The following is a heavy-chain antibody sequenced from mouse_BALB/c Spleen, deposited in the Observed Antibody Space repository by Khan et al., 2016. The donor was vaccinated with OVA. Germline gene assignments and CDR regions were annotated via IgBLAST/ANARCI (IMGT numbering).Heavy chain of an antibody. V-gene: IGHV9-2-1*01. CDR1: GYTFTDYS. Sequence: QIQLEQSGPELKKPGETVKISCKASGYTFTDYSMQWVKQAPGKGLKWVGRINTETGEPTYADDFKGRFAFSLETSASTASLQINNLKHEDTATYSCTRNDYDRGGLYAMDYWGQGTSVTVSS. D-gene: IGHD2-4*01. CDR3: TRNDYDRGGLYAMDY. CDR2: INTETGEP. J-gene: IGHJ4*01.